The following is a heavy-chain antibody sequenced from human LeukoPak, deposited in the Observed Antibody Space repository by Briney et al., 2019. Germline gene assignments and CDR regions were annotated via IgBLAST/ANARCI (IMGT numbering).Heavy chain of an antibody. CDR3: ARDKRHSYGRYFDH. V-gene: IGHV4-59*01. Sequence: SETLSLTCTVSGDSISTYHWNWIRQPPGRGLEWIGYMQSTGNSNYNPSLKSRVSMSVDTSKNRIVLNLSSVTAADTAVYYCARDKRHSYGRYFDHWGQGLLVTVSS. CDR1: GDSISTYH. D-gene: IGHD5-18*01. J-gene: IGHJ4*02. CDR2: MQSTGNS.